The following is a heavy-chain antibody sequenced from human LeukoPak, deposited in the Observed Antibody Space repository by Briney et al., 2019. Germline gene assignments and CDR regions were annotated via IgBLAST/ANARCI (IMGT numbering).Heavy chain of an antibody. CDR1: GFTFSSYW. D-gene: IGHD3-3*01. CDR2: IKQDGSEK. J-gene: IGHJ6*03. V-gene: IGHV3-7*01. CDR3: ARLDDFWSGYWGNYYYYMDV. Sequence: QPGGSLRLSCAASGFTFSSYWMSWVRQAPGKGLEWVANIKQDGSEKYYVDSVKGRFTISRDNAKNSLYLQMNSLRAEDTAVYYCARLDDFWSGYWGNYYYYMDVWGKGTTVTVSS.